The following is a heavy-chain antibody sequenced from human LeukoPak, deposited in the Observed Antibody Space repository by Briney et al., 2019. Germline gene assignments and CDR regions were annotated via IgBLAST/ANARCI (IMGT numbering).Heavy chain of an antibody. CDR2: VYYAGAS. CDR3: ARGAPPQN. J-gene: IGHJ4*02. CDR1: GGSISSSSYY. Sequence: SETLSLTCTVSGGSISSSSYYRGWIRQPPGKGLEWIGSVYYAGASYYNPSLKSRVTISIDTSKNHFSLNLTSVTAADTAVYYCARGAPPQNWGQGALVTVSS. V-gene: IGHV4-39*07.